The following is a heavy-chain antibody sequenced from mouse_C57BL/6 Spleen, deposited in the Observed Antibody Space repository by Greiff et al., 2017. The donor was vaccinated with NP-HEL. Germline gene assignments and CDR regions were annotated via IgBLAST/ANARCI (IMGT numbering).Heavy chain of an antibody. CDR2: INPSSGYT. V-gene: IGHV1-7*01. J-gene: IGHJ4*01. CDR3: ARSGRPSYYAMDY. Sequence: QVQLQQSGAELAKPGASVKLSCKASGYTFTSYWMHWVKQRPGQGLEWIGYINPSSGYTKYIQKFKDKATLTADKSSSTAYMQLSSLTYEDSAVYYCARSGRPSYYAMDYWGQGTSVTVSS. D-gene: IGHD3-2*02. CDR1: GYTFTSYW.